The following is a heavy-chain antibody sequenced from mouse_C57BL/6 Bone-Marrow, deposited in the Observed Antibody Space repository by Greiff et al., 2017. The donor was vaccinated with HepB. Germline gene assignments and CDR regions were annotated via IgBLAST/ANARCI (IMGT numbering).Heavy chain of an antibody. CDR1: GFTFSSYA. Sequence: DVHLVESGGGLVKPGGSLKLSCAASGFTFSSYAMSWVRQTPEKRLEWVATISDGGSYTYYPDNVKGRFTISRDNAKNNLYLQMSHLKSEDTAMYYCAREGGYAMDYWGQGTSATVSS. V-gene: IGHV5-4*01. CDR3: AREGGYAMDY. J-gene: IGHJ4*01. CDR2: ISDGGSYT.